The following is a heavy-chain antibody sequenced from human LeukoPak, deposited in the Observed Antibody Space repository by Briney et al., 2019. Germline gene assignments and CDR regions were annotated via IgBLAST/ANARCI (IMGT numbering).Heavy chain of an antibody. CDR2: MKPDGSKK. V-gene: IGHV3-7*01. CDR3: ARSFYYYDSDY. D-gene: IGHD3-22*01. CDR1: GFTFSDYW. Sequence: TGGSLRLSCVASGFTFSDYWINWVRQAPGEGLEWVAHMKPDGSKKYYVDSVKGRFTISRDNAKNSLYLQMNSLRAEDTAVYYCARSFYYYDSDYWGQGTLVTVSS. J-gene: IGHJ4*02.